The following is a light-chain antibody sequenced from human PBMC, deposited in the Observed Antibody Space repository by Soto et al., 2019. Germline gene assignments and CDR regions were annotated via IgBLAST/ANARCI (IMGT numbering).Light chain of an antibody. Sequence: QSVLTQPPSASGTPGQGVTISCSGSSSNIGGNYVYWYQQLPGTAPKLLIDSYNQRPSGVSNRFSASKSDNTASLTISGLQAEDESDYYCCSYAGGTTSYVVFGRGTKLTVL. J-gene: IGLJ2*01. CDR2: SYN. V-gene: IGLV1-47*02. CDR3: CSYAGGTTSYVV. CDR1: SSNIGGNY.